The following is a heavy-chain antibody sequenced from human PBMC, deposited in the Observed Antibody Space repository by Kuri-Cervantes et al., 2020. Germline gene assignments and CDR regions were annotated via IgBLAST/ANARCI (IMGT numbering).Heavy chain of an antibody. Sequence: SETLSLTCTVSGDSISTSNYYWGWIRQPPGKGLEWIGSIYYSGNTYSGDTYYTPSLKSRVTISVDTSKNQFSLKLSSVTAADTAVYYCARDEDCSGGSCFPAYWGQGTLVTVSS. CDR1: GDSISTSNYY. CDR3: ARDEDCSGGSCFPAY. V-gene: IGHV4-39*07. J-gene: IGHJ4*02. CDR2: IYYSGNT. D-gene: IGHD2-15*01.